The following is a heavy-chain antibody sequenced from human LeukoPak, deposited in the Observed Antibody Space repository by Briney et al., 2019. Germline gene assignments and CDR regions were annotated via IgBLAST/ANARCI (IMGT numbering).Heavy chain of an antibody. CDR1: GFTFDDYA. CDR3: AKDSHRQVRGVINYYHYGMDV. D-gene: IGHD3-10*01. Sequence: GSLRLSCTASGFTFDDYAMHWVRQAPGKGLEWVSLISGDEGSTYYADSVKGRFTISRDNSKNSLYLQMHSLRTEDTALYYCAKDSHRQVRGVINYYHYGMDVWGRGTTVIVSS. J-gene: IGHJ6*02. CDR2: ISGDEGST. V-gene: IGHV3-43*02.